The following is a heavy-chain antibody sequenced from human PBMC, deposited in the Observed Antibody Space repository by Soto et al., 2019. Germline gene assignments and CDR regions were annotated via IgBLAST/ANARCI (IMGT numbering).Heavy chain of an antibody. CDR2: TYYKSKWFN. CDR1: GDSVSSNSAG. CDR3: ARGSWDDVSGHYYMDV. V-gene: IGHV6-1*01. D-gene: IGHD5-12*01. Sequence: TLSLTCAISGDSVSSNSAGWNWVRQTPSRGLEWLGRTYYKSKWFNNYAVSVKSRITINPDTSQNQFSLHLDSVTPEDTAVYFCARGSWDDVSGHYYMDVWGKGTTVTVSS. J-gene: IGHJ6*03.